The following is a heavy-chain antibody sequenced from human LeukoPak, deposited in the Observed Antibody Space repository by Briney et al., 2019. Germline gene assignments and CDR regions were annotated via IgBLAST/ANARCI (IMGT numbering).Heavy chain of an antibody. CDR3: AREGLGYCSGGSCYSMDY. J-gene: IGHJ4*02. CDR1: GFTFSSYW. CDR2: IKQDGSEK. V-gene: IGHV3-7*01. D-gene: IGHD2-15*01. Sequence: GGSLRLSCAASGFTFSSYWMSWVRQAPGKGLEWVANIKQDGSEKYYVDSVKGRFTISRDNAKNSLYLQMNSLRAEDTAVYYCAREGLGYCSGGSCYSMDYWGQGTLVTVSS.